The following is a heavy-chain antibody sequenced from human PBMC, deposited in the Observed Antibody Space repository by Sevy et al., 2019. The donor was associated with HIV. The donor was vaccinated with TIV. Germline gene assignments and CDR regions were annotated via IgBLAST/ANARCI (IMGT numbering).Heavy chain of an antibody. V-gene: IGHV3-21*01. D-gene: IGHD3-10*01. CDR2: ISSSSSYI. CDR3: ARDYYGSGTYYRIFGY. Sequence: GGSLRLSCAGSGFSFSSYDMNWVRQAPGKGLEWVSSISSSSSYISNADSVKGRFTISRDNAKNSLYLQMNSLRAEDTAAYYCARDYYGSGTYYRIFGYWGQGTLVTVSS. CDR1: GFSFSSYD. J-gene: IGHJ4*02.